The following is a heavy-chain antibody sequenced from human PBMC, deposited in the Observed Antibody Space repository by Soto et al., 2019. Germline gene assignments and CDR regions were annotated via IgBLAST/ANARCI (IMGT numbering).Heavy chain of an antibody. CDR2: IYASGRT. J-gene: IGHJ2*01. Sequence: SETLSLTCTVSGVSITPYFWRWIRQPAGEAPEWLGHIYASGRTTYNPSLKSRVTMFVSQTQVSLRLTSVTAADTAVYYCARHFDVDPSLDHYYFDLWGRGVLVTVSS. CDR1: GVSITPYF. V-gene: IGHV4-4*07. CDR3: ARHFDVDPSLDHYYFDL. D-gene: IGHD3-9*01.